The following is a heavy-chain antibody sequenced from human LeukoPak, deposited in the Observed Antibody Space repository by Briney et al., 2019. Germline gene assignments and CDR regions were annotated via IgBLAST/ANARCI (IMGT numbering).Heavy chain of an antibody. J-gene: IGHJ4*02. CDR2: INPSGGST. Sequence: ASVKVSCKASGYTFTSYYMHWVRQAPGQGLEWMGIINPSGGSTSYAQKFQGRVTMTRDTSTSTVYMELSSLRSEDTAVYYCARGRKPYCGGDCSVFDYWGQGTLVTVSS. D-gene: IGHD2-21*02. CDR3: ARGRKPYCGGDCSVFDY. CDR1: GYTFTSYY. V-gene: IGHV1-46*01.